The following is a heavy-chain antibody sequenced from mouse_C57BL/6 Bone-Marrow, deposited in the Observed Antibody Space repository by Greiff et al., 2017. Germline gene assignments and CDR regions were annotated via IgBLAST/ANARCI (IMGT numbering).Heavy chain of an antibody. Sequence: VQLQQSGAELVRPGASVKLSCTASGFTFKDDYMHWVKQRPEQGLEWIGWIDPENGDTEYASKFQGKATITVDKSSNTAYLQLSSLTSEDTAVYYCTSIAYGGRGTLVTVTA. CDR3: TSIAY. CDR1: GFTFKDDY. CDR2: IDPENGDT. V-gene: IGHV14-4*01. J-gene: IGHJ3*01.